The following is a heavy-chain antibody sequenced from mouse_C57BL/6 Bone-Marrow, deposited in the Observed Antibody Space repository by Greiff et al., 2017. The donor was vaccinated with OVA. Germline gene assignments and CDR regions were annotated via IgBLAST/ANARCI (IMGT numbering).Heavy chain of an antibody. D-gene: IGHD1-2*01. Sequence: VKLMESGPGLVQPSQSLSITCTVSGFSLPSYGVHWVRQSPGKGLEWLGVIWSGGSTDYNAAFISSLSISKDNSKSQVFFKMNSLQADDTAIYYCASPHYYGGGYFDVWGTGTTVTVSS. CDR1: GFSLPSYG. CDR3: ASPHYYGGGYFDV. CDR2: IWSGGST. V-gene: IGHV2-2*01. J-gene: IGHJ1*03.